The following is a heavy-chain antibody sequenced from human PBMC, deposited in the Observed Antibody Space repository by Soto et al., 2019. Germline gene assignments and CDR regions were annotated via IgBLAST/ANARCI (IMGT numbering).Heavy chain of an antibody. CDR2: ISYDGSNK. Sequence: PGGSLRLSCAASGFTFSSYAMHWVRQAPGKGLEWVAVISYDGSNKYYADSVKGRFTISRDNSKNTLYLQMNSLRAEDTAVYYCARLAAVATLYYYYGMDVWGQGTTVTVSS. CDR1: GFTFSSYA. J-gene: IGHJ6*02. V-gene: IGHV3-30-3*01. CDR3: ARLAAVATLYYYYGMDV. D-gene: IGHD5-12*01.